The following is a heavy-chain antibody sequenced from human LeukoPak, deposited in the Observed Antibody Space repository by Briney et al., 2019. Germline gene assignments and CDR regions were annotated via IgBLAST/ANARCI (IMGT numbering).Heavy chain of an antibody. Sequence: SETLSLTCAVYGGSFSGYYWSWIRQPPGKGLEWIGEINHSGSTNYNPSLKSRVTISVDTSKNQFSLKLSSVTAADTAVYYCARVHRGHYYYYGMDVWGQGTLVTVSS. J-gene: IGHJ6*02. CDR3: ARVHRGHYYYYGMDV. CDR2: INHSGST. CDR1: GGSFSGYY. D-gene: IGHD1-26*01. V-gene: IGHV4-34*01.